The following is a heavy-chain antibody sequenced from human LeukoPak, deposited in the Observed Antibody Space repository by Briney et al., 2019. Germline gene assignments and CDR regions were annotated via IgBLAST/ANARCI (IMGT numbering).Heavy chain of an antibody. CDR1: GGSISNYY. CDR2: KSVSGHT. J-gene: IGHJ6*04. V-gene: IGHV4-4*07. Sequence: SETLSLTCTVSGGSISNYYWNWIRQPAGKGLEWIGRKSVSGHTNYRSSLESRVTMSVDTSKNQFSLRLNSVTTADTAVYYCVRVSRIDYGANREGDVWGKGIPVIVSS. CDR3: VRVSRIDYGANREGDV. D-gene: IGHD4/OR15-4a*01.